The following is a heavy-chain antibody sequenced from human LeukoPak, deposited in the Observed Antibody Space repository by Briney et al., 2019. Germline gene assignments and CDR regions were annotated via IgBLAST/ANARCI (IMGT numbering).Heavy chain of an antibody. Sequence: GGTLRLSCAASGFTFSSYGMSWVRQAPGKGLEWVSAISGSGGSTGYADSVKGRFTISRDNAKNSLFLQMNSLRAEDTAVYYCARVLRYCSGGNCYSGGLGYMDVWGKGTTVTISS. CDR2: ISGSGGST. D-gene: IGHD2-15*01. CDR1: GFTFSSYG. CDR3: ARVLRYCSGGNCYSGGLGYMDV. J-gene: IGHJ6*03. V-gene: IGHV3-23*01.